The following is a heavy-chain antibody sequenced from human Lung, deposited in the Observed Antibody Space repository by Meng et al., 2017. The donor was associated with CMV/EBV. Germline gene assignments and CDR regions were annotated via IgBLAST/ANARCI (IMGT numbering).Heavy chain of an antibody. CDR3: ATIAAAERNGMDV. CDR1: GGSFSGYY. Sequence: SETXSLXCAVYGGSFSGYYWSWIRQPPGKGLEWIGEINHSGSTNYNPSLKSRVTISVDTSKNQFSLKLSSVTAADTAVYYCATIAAAERNGMDVWGQGTTVNVSS. J-gene: IGHJ6*02. V-gene: IGHV4-34*01. D-gene: IGHD6-13*01. CDR2: INHSGST.